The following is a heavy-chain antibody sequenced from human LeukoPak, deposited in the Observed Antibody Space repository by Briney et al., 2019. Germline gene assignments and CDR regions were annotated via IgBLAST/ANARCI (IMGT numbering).Heavy chain of an antibody. V-gene: IGHV4-59*08. CDR3: ARITDYYDSSGYYVFDY. J-gene: IGHJ4*02. Sequence: SETLSLTCTVSGGSISSYYWSWIRQPPGKGLEWIGYISYSGSTNSNPSLKSRVTISVDTSKNQFSLKLSSVTAADTAVYYCARITDYYDSSGYYVFDYWGQGTLVTVSS. D-gene: IGHD3-22*01. CDR2: ISYSGST. CDR1: GGSISSYY.